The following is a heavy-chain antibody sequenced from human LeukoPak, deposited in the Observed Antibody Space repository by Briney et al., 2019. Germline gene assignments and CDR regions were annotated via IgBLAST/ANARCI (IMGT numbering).Heavy chain of an antibody. V-gene: IGHV3-33*08. CDR3: ARKYLGELQLDY. D-gene: IGHD1-26*01. Sequence: GGSLRLSCAASGFTFSTYTMNWVRQAPGKGLEWVAVIWYDGSNKYYADSVKGRFTISRDNSKNTLYLQMNSLRAEDTAVYYCARKYLGELQLDYWGQGTLVAVSS. CDR1: GFTFSTYT. J-gene: IGHJ4*02. CDR2: IWYDGSNK.